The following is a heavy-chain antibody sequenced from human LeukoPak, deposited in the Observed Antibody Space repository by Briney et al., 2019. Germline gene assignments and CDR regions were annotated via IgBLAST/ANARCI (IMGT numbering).Heavy chain of an antibody. J-gene: IGHJ3*02. Sequence: SETLSLTCTVSGGPISSYYWSWIRQPPGKGLEWIGYIYYSGSTNYNPSLKSRVTISVDTSKNQFSLKLSSVTAADTAVYYCARDVPAFDIWGQGTMVTVSS. CDR3: ARDVPAFDI. CDR2: IYYSGST. CDR1: GGPISSYY. V-gene: IGHV4-59*01.